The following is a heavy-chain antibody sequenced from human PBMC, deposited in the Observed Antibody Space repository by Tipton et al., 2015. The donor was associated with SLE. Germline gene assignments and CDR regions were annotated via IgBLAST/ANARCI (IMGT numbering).Heavy chain of an antibody. CDR3: ARVGPGYYYHYMDV. V-gene: IGHV3-48*04. D-gene: IGHD3-22*01. CDR2: ISSSGTTR. CDR1: GFSFDTYS. J-gene: IGHJ6*03. Sequence: GSLRLSCAASGFSFDTYSMDWVRQAPGKGLEWVAYISSSGTTRYYADSVKGRFTISRDNAKNSLYLEMNSLRAEDTAVYYCARVGPGYYYHYMDVWGKGTTVTVSS.